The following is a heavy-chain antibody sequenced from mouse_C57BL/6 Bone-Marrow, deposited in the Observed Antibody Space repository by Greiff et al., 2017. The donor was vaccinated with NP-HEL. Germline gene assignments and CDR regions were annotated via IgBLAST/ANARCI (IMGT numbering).Heavy chain of an antibody. CDR2: IDPSDSYT. CDR1: GYTFTSYW. J-gene: IGHJ3*01. CDR3: ATTVVGAY. D-gene: IGHD1-1*01. V-gene: IGHV1-59*01. Sequence: VQLQQPGAELVRPGTSVKLSCKASGYTFTSYWMHWVKQRPGQGLEWIGVIDPSDSYTNYNQKFKGKATLTVDTSSSTAYMQLSSLTSEDSAVYYCATTVVGAYWGQGTLVTVSA.